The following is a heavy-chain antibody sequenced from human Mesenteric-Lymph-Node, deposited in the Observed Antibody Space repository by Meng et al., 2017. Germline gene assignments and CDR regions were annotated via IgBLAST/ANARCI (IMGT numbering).Heavy chain of an antibody. CDR1: GGSISSINW. J-gene: IGHJ4*02. D-gene: IGHD3-22*01. CDR3: AREGNYYDSSGLDY. Sequence: QLQLQGSGPGLVKPSETLSLTCTVSGGSISSINWWTWVRQPPGKGLEWIGEIYHSGSTNYNPSLKSRVTISVDKSKNQFSLKLSSVTAADTAVYYCAREGNYYDSSGLDYWGQGTLVTVSS. V-gene: IGHV4-4*02. CDR2: IYHSGST.